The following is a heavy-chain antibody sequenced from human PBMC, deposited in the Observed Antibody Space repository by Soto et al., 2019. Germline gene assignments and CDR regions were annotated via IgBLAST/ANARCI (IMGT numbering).Heavy chain of an antibody. CDR2: IYYSGST. V-gene: IGHV4-59*01. CDR3: ARVWGGAFDC. Sequence: QVQLQESGPGLVKPSETLSLTCTVSGGSISSYYWSWIRHPPGKGLEWIGYIYYSGSTNYNPSPTSRVTISVNRSNIQFPLKLSSVTAADTAVYYCARVWGGAFDCWGRGTMVTVSS. CDR1: GGSISSYY. J-gene: IGHJ3*01. D-gene: IGHD3-10*01.